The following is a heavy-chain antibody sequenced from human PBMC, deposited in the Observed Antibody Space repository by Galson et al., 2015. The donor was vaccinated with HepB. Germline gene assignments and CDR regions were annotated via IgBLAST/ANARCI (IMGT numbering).Heavy chain of an antibody. J-gene: IGHJ2*01. Sequence: SLRLSCATSGFTFSDFYMSWIRQAPGKGLEWVSYISSSNGYTNYADSVKGRFTISRDNAKNSLYLQMNSLRAEDTSVYYCARGPFGSSSRAFDLWGRGTLVTVSS. CDR2: ISSSNGYT. D-gene: IGHD2-2*01. V-gene: IGHV3-11*06. CDR1: GFTFSDFY. CDR3: ARGPFGSSSRAFDL.